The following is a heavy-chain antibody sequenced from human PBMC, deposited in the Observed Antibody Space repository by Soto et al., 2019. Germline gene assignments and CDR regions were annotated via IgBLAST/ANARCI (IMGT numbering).Heavy chain of an antibody. Sequence: QVQLVQSGAEVKKPGSSVKVSCKASGGTFSSYAISWVRQAPGQGLEWMGGIIPIFGTANYAQKFQGRVMITADESTSTAYMELSSLRSEDTAVYYCARDLRGIAARPTFDPWGQGTLVTVSS. CDR2: IIPIFGTA. CDR3: ARDLRGIAARPTFDP. CDR1: GGTFSSYA. D-gene: IGHD6-6*01. V-gene: IGHV1-69*12. J-gene: IGHJ5*02.